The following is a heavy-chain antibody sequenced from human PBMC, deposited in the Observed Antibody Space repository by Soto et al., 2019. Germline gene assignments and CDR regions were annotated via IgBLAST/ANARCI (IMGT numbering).Heavy chain of an antibody. D-gene: IGHD6-6*01. CDR3: ARGHSTSGYDS. J-gene: IGHJ4*02. CDR1: GASFSGYY. CDR2: IHHSGST. V-gene: IGHV4-34*01. Sequence: KTSETLSLTCSVYGASFSGYYWSWIRQSPGKGLEWIGEIHHSGSTHYNPSLKSRLTFSIDESQSQFYMMLTSVTAAGTAPYFCARGHSTSGYDSWGQGSLVTVSS.